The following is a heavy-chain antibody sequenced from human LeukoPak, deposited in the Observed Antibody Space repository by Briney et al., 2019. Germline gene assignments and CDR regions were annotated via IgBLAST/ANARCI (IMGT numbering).Heavy chain of an antibody. CDR1: GLTFSSYG. V-gene: IGHV3-30*18. CDR2: ISYDGSNK. CDR3: AKGNFWSGYYTGETTHFDY. Sequence: GRSLRLSCAASGLTFSSYGMHWVRQAPGKGLEWVAVISYDGSNKYYADSVKGRFTISRDNSKNTLYLQMNSLRAEDTAVYYCAKGNFWSGYYTGETTHFDYWGQGTLVTASS. D-gene: IGHD3-3*01. J-gene: IGHJ4*02.